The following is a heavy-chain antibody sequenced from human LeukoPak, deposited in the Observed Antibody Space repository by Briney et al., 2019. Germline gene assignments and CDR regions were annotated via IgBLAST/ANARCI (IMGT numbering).Heavy chain of an antibody. CDR1: GFIVSSSY. Sequence: GGSLRLSCAASGFIVSSSYMGWVRQAPGKGLEWVSYIYSDGRTFYADSVKGRFTTSRDSSKNTLDSQMNSLRAEDTAVYYCARAFDHHFDYWGQGTLVTVSS. CDR2: IYSDGRT. CDR3: ARAFDHHFDY. J-gene: IGHJ4*02. D-gene: IGHD3-16*01. V-gene: IGHV3-53*01.